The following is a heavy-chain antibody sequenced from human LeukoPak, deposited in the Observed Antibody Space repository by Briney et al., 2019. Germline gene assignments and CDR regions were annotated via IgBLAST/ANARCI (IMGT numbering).Heavy chain of an antibody. J-gene: IGHJ5*02. D-gene: IGHD3-3*01. V-gene: IGHV1-24*01. Sequence: ASVNVSCKVSGYTLTELSMHWVRQAPGKGLEWMGGFDPEDGETIYAQKFQGRVTMTEDTSTDTAYMELSSLRSEDTAVYYCATLYYDFWSGYFSGWFDPWGQGTLVTVSS. CDR3: ATLYYDFWSGYFSGWFDP. CDR2: FDPEDGET. CDR1: GYTLTELS.